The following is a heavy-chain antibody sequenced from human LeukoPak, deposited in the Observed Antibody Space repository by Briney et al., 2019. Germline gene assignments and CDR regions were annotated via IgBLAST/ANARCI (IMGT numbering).Heavy chain of an antibody. CDR1: GFSFSSYA. Sequence: GGSLRLSCAASGFSFSSYAMRWVRQAPGKGLEWVSVISGSGGNTNYADSVKGRFTMSRDNSQSTLYLQMNRLRGEDTAVYYCARASELGRGYFDYWGQGTLVTVSS. CDR3: ARASELGRGYFDY. V-gene: IGHV3-23*01. D-gene: IGHD3-10*01. CDR2: ISGSGGNT. J-gene: IGHJ4*02.